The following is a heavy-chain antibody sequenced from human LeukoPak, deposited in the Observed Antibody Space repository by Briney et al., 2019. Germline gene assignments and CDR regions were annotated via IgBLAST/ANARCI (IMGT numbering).Heavy chain of an antibody. CDR3: AGRTTSDAFDI. D-gene: IGHD1-1*01. Sequence: SETLSLTCTVSGGSISSYYWSWIRQPPGKGLEWIGYIYYSGSTNYNPSLKSRVTISVDTSKNQFSLKLSSVTAADTAVYYCAGRTTSDAFDIWGQGTMVTVSS. V-gene: IGHV4-59*08. CDR2: IYYSGST. J-gene: IGHJ3*02. CDR1: GGSISSYY.